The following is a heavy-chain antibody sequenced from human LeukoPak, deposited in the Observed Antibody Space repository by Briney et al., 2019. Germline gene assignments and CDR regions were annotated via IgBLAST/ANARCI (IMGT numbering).Heavy chain of an antibody. CDR2: IYYSGSA. V-gene: IGHV4-59*01. D-gene: IGHD3-16*01. J-gene: IGHJ6*02. Sequence: PSETLSLTCTVSGGSISDYYWSWLRQPPGKGLEWIGYIYYSGSANYNPSLKSRVTISVDTSKNQFSLKLSSVAAADTAVYYCARVGGTNYYDYGMDVWGQGTTVTVSS. CDR1: GGSISDYY. CDR3: ARVGGTNYYDYGMDV.